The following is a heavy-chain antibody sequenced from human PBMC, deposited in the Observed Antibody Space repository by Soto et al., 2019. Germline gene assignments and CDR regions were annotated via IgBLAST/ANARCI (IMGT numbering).Heavy chain of an antibody. CDR3: AHRPGRPGDY. J-gene: IGHJ4*02. CDR1: GFSLSTSGVG. Sequence: QITLKESGPTLVKPTQTLTLTCTFSGFSLSTSGVGVGWIRQPPGKALEWLALIYWDDDKRYSPSLKSRLTITKDTCKNQVVLTMTNMDPVDTATYYCAHRPGRPGDYWGQGTLVTVSS. V-gene: IGHV2-5*02. CDR2: IYWDDDK. D-gene: IGHD6-6*01.